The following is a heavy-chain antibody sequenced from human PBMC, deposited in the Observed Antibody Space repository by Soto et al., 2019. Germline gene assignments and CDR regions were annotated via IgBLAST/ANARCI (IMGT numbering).Heavy chain of an antibody. CDR1: GFTVSSNY. V-gene: IGHV3-53*01. D-gene: IGHD2-15*01. J-gene: IGHJ6*02. CDR2: IYSGGST. CDR3: ARDLFGSEDDNPYYYYGMDV. Sequence: LRLSCAASGFTVSSNYMSWVRQAPGKGLEWVSVIYSGGSTYYADSVKGRFTISRDNSKNTLYLQMNSLRAEDTAVYYCARDLFGSEDDNPYYYYGMDVWGQGTTVTVSS.